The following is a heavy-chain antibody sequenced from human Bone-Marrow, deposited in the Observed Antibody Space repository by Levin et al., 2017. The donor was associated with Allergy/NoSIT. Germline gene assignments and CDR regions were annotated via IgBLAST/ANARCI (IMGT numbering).Heavy chain of an antibody. V-gene: IGHV2-5*01. D-gene: IGHD3-22*01. J-gene: IGHJ4*02. Sequence: SGPTLVKPTQTLTLTCTFSGFSLSTSEVGVGWVRQPPGKALECLAVVYWNNDKYYTPSLKSRVTITKDSSKNQVVLTLTDIDPMDTVTYYCAHSPYERYFDYWGQGTLVTVSS. CDR3: AHSPYERYFDY. CDR2: VYWNNDK. CDR1: GFSLSTSEVG.